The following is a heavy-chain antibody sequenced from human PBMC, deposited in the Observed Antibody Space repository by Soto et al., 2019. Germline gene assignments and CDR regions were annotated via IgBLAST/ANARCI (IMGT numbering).Heavy chain of an antibody. Sequence: PGGSLRLSCAASGFTFNNYNLQWVRQAPSNNLESVAVISFDGTTDYYADSVKGRFTVSRDNSKNTLSLQMDSLRPEDTAVYYGARDNRDWSSVNCYNPGKVFGLDVWGQGTTVTVSS. CDR3: ARDNRDWSSVNCYNPGKVFGLDV. CDR2: ISFDGTTD. D-gene: IGHD2-2*01. V-gene: IGHV3-30-3*01. CDR1: GFTFNNYN. J-gene: IGHJ6*02.